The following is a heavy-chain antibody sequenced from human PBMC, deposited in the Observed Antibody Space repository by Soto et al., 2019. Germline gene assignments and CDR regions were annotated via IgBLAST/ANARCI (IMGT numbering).Heavy chain of an antibody. CDR1: GFTFSSYD. V-gene: IGHV3-13*01. CDR2: IGTAGDT. D-gene: IGHD3-10*01. CDR3: ARGGNYYGSGSYPYGMDV. J-gene: IGHJ6*02. Sequence: GGSLRLSCAASGFTFSSYDMHWVRQAPGKGLEWVSAIGTAGDTYYPGSVKGRFTISRENAKNSLYLQMNSLRAGDTAVYYCARGGNYYGSGSYPYGMDVWGQGTTVTVSS.